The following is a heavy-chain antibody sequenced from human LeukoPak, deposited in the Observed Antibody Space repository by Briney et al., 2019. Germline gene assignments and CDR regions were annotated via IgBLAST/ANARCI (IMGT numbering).Heavy chain of an antibody. CDR3: ARQGIAVAGDFDY. Sequence: SETLSLTCTVSGGSISSYYWSWIRQPPGKGLEWIGSIYYSGSTYYNPSLKSRVTISVDTSKNQFSLKLSSVTAADTAVYYCARQGIAVAGDFDYWGQGTLVTVSS. V-gene: IGHV4-39*01. CDR1: GGSISSYY. CDR2: IYYSGST. J-gene: IGHJ4*02. D-gene: IGHD6-19*01.